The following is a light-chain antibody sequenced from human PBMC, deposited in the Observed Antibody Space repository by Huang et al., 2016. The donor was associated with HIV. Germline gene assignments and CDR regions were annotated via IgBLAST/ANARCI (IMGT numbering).Light chain of an antibody. Sequence: DIQMTQSPSTLSASVGDKVTITFRASQSISSWLAWYQQKPGKAPKLLIYKASSLESGVPSRFSGSESRTEFTLTISSLQPDDFATYYCQQYNSYPWTFGQGTKVEIK. V-gene: IGKV1-5*03. CDR1: QSISSW. CDR2: KAS. J-gene: IGKJ1*01. CDR3: QQYNSYPWT.